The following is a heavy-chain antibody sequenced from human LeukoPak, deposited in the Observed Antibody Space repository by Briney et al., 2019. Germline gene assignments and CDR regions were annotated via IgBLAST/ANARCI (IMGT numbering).Heavy chain of an antibody. V-gene: IGHV3-64D*06. CDR1: GFTFSSYA. CDR3: VKDRCSRTSCLGYFQH. CDR2: ISSNGGST. D-gene: IGHD2-2*01. Sequence: GGSLRLSCSASGFTFSSYAMHWVRQAPGKGLEYVSAISSNGGSTYYADSVKGRFTISRDNSKNTLYLQMSSLRAEDTAVYYCVKDRCSRTSCLGYFQHWGQGTLVTVSS. J-gene: IGHJ1*01.